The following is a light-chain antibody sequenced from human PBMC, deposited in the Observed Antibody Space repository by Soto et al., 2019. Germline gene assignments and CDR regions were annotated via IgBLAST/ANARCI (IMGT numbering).Light chain of an antibody. J-gene: IGKJ2*01. V-gene: IGKV3-15*01. CDR3: QQYHNWPPQYT. CDR2: GAS. Sequence: EIVMTQSPASLSVSPGDGATLSCRASQSVASNVAWYQQKPGQGPRLLIHGASTRAVGVPARFSGSGSGTDFTLTISSLQSEDFAVYYCQQYHNWPPQYTFAQGTKLQI. CDR1: QSVASN.